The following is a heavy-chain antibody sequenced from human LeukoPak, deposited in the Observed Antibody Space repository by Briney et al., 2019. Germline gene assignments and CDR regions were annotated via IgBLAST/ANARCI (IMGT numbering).Heavy chain of an antibody. CDR1: GGSISSGDYY. CDR3: ARRYSVSSGYYDY. Sequence: SETLSLTCTVSGGSISSGDYYWSWIRQPPGKGLEWIGRIYTSGSTNYNPSLKSRVTMSVDTSKNQFSLKLSSVTAADTAVYYCARRYSVSSGYYDYWGQGTLVTVSS. J-gene: IGHJ4*02. CDR2: IYTSGST. V-gene: IGHV4-61*02. D-gene: IGHD3-22*01.